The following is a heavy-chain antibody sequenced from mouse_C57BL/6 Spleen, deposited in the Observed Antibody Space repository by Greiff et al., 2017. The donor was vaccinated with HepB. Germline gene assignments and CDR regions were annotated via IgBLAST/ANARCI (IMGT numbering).Heavy chain of an antibody. D-gene: IGHD1-1*01. J-gene: IGHJ2*01. CDR1: GFTFSSYA. Sequence: EVMLVESGEGLVKPGGSLKLSCAASGFTFSSYAMSWVRQTPETRLEWVAYISSGGDYIYYADTVKCRFTISRDNARNTLYLQMSSLKSEDTAMYYCTRAASTVPLYFDYWGQGTTLTVSS. V-gene: IGHV5-9-1*02. CDR3: TRAASTVPLYFDY. CDR2: ISSGGDYI.